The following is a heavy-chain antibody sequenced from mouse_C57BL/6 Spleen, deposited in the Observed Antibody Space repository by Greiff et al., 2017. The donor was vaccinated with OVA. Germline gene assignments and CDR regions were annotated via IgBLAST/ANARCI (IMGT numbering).Heavy chain of an antibody. CDR1: GFSLTSYG. CDR3: AKPGDGYYGGYFDV. D-gene: IGHD2-3*01. V-gene: IGHV2-3*01. CDR2: LCGDGST. Sequence: QVQLKESGPGLVAPSQSLSLTCNVSGFSLTSYGVSWVRQPPGQGLEWLGVLCGDGSTNYHTALLSKLSIIKDNSKCQVFVKLNSLQTDDTATYYCAKPGDGYYGGYFDVWGTGTTVTVAS. J-gene: IGHJ1*03.